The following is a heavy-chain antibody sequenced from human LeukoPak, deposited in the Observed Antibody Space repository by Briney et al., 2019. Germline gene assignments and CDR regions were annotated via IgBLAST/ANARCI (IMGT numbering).Heavy chain of an antibody. CDR2: ISGSGGST. J-gene: IGHJ4*02. V-gene: IGHV3-23*01. CDR1: GFTFSSYA. D-gene: IGHD1-26*01. CDR3: AKDTLSFSGSYLTNYDY. Sequence: PGGSLRLSCAASGFTFSSYAMSWVRQAPGKGGEWVSAISGSGGSTYYADSVKGRFTISRDNSKNTLYLQMNSLRAEDTAVYYCAKDTLSFSGSYLTNYDYWGQGTLVTVSS.